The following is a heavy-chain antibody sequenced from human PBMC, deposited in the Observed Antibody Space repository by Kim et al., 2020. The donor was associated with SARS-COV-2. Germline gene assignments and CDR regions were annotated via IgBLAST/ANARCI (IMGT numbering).Heavy chain of an antibody. CDR3: ARAPAAAAEYFQH. Sequence: YAVSVKSRITINPDTSKNQFSLQLNSVTPEDTAVYYCARAPAAAAEYFQHWGQGTLVTVSS. V-gene: IGHV6-1*01. J-gene: IGHJ1*01. D-gene: IGHD6-13*01.